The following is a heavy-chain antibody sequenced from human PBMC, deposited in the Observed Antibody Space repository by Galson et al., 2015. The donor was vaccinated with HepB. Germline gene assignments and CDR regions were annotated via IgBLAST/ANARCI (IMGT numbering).Heavy chain of an antibody. J-gene: IGHJ4*02. CDR3: ARSKGADSASWYWDF. CDR1: GYRFTNYW. CDR2: IYPGDSDT. Sequence: QSGAEVKKPGESLKISCKASGYRFTNYWIGWVRQMPGKGLERMGIIYPGDSDTTYSPSFQGQVTISVDRSINTAYLHLSSLKASDTAMYYCARSKGADSASWYWDFWGQGTLVTVSP. V-gene: IGHV5-51*03. D-gene: IGHD6-13*01.